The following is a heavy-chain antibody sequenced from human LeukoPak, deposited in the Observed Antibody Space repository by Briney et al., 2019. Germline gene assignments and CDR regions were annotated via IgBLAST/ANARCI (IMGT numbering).Heavy chain of an antibody. J-gene: IGHJ5*02. V-gene: IGHV4-59*12. CDR1: GGSISSYY. Sequence: PSEALSLTCTVSGGSISSYYWSWIRQPPGKGLEWSGDIFYSGSTNYNPSLKSRVTISVGTSKNQFSLRLSSVTAADTAVYYCAREVIEDWFDPWGQGTLVTVSS. CDR2: IFYSGST. D-gene: IGHD2/OR15-2a*01. CDR3: AREVIEDWFDP.